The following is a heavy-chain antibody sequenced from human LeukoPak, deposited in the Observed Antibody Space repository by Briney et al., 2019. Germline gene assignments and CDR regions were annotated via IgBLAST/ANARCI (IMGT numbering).Heavy chain of an antibody. CDR3: AKDLNSGWYVHYYYGMDV. CDR1: GFTFSSYA. Sequence: PGGSLRPSCAASGFTFSSYAMSWVRQAPGKGLEWVSAISGSGGSTYYADSVKGRFTISRDNSKNTLYLQMNSLRAEDTAVYYCAKDLNSGWYVHYYYGMDVWGQGTTVTVSS. J-gene: IGHJ6*02. D-gene: IGHD6-19*01. CDR2: ISGSGGST. V-gene: IGHV3-23*01.